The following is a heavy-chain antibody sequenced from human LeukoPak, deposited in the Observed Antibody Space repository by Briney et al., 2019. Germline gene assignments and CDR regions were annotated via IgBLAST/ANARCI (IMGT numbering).Heavy chain of an antibody. CDR2: IYPGDSDT. Sequence: PGESLKISCKDSGYSFTSYWIAWVRQMPGKGLEWMGIIYPGDSDTRYSPSFQGQVTISADKSISTAYLQWSSLKASDTAMYYCARTETYYGSGSYFDAFDIWGQGTMVTVSS. V-gene: IGHV5-51*01. CDR3: ARTETYYGSGSYFDAFDI. CDR1: GYSFTSYW. D-gene: IGHD3-10*01. J-gene: IGHJ3*02.